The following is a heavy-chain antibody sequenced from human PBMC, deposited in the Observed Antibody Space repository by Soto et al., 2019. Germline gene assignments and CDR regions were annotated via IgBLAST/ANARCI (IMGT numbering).Heavy chain of an antibody. CDR2: INPKNGGT. Sequence: QVQLVQSGAEVKKSEASVKVSCKTSGYTFTDYYLHWVRQAPGQGLEWMGWINPKNGGTNYAQKFQGWVTMTRDTSISTAYMELSRLRSDDTAVHYCASGKKQQLDGALDYWGQGTLVIVSS. V-gene: IGHV1-2*04. CDR3: ASGKKQQLDGALDY. D-gene: IGHD6-13*01. CDR1: GYTFTDYY. J-gene: IGHJ4*02.